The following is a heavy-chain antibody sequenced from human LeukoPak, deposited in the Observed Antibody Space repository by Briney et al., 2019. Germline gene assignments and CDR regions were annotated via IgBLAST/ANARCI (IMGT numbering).Heavy chain of an antibody. J-gene: IGHJ5*02. D-gene: IGHD5-18*01. Sequence: SETLSLTGSVSGGSMSNYYWNWIRQPPGRGLEGIGYMFYTGSGKYNPSLKSRVTISVDTSKRQISLKLTSVTAADTAVYYCATNLPGYSYGYWAAWGQGTLVTVSS. CDR2: MFYTGSG. CDR3: ATNLPGYSYGYWAA. CDR1: GGSMSNYY. V-gene: IGHV4-59*01.